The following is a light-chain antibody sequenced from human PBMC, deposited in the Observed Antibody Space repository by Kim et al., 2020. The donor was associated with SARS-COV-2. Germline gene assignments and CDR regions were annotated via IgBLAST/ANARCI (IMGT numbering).Light chain of an antibody. J-gene: IGLJ2*01. Sequence: QRVTISCSGGGSNIGRNTVSWYQQFPGTAPKLLIYNNNQRPSGVPDRFSGSKSGTSASLAISGLQSEDEADYYCATWDDSLHGVIFGGGTQLTVL. CDR2: NNN. CDR1: GSNIGRNT. CDR3: ATWDDSLHGVI. V-gene: IGLV1-44*01.